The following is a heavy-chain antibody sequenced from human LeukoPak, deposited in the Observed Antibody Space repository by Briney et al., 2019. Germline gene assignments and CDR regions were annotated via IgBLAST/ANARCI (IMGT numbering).Heavy chain of an antibody. CDR1: GGTFSSYA. Sequence: GASVKVSCKASGGTFSSYAISWVRQAPGQGLEWMGGIIPIFGAANYAQKFQGRVTITTDESTSTAYMELSSLRSEDTAVYYCAGGYYYDSSGYYSHLGYWGQGTLVTVSS. CDR3: AGGYYYDSSGYYSHLGY. CDR2: IIPIFGAA. V-gene: IGHV1-69*05. J-gene: IGHJ4*02. D-gene: IGHD3-22*01.